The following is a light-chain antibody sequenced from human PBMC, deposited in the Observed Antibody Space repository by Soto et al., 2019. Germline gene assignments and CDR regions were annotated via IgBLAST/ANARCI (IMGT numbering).Light chain of an antibody. CDR2: SAS. Sequence: DIQLTQSPSFLSASIGDRVSLSCRASQDITKYLAWFHQKPGRAPKLLIYSASTVHVGVPARFSGGGSGTEFTLTINSLQAEDFATYYCQQVDRPPLTFGGGTKVEIK. CDR1: QDITKY. CDR3: QQVDRPPLT. J-gene: IGKJ4*01. V-gene: IGKV1-9*01.